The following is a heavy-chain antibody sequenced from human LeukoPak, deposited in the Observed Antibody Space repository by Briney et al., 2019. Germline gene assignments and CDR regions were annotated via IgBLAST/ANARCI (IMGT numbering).Heavy chain of an antibody. CDR2: IQYSENT. CDR1: GGSISSSSHY. Sequence: SETLSLTCTVSGGSISSSSHYWGWIRQPPGKGLEWIGSIQYSENTYYNPSLKSRVTISVDTSKNQFSLKLSSLTAADTAVYYCVRTAGYFDYWGQGTLVTVSS. J-gene: IGHJ4*02. CDR3: VRTAGYFDY. V-gene: IGHV4-39*01. D-gene: IGHD6-25*01.